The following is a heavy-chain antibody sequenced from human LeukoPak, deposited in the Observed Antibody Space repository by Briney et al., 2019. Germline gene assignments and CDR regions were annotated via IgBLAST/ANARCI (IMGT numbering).Heavy chain of an antibody. D-gene: IGHD2-21*01. Sequence: GGSLRLSCAASGFTFGTYTMSWVRQVPGQGLEWVAGISADGARTYYAGPVQGRFTISRDNANNMLNLQLSALRADDAAVYYCAKDRGGLPHPIWFDSWGRGTMVAVSS. V-gene: IGHV3-23*01. CDR3: AKDRGGLPHPIWFDS. CDR2: ISADGART. J-gene: IGHJ5*01. CDR1: GFTFGTYT.